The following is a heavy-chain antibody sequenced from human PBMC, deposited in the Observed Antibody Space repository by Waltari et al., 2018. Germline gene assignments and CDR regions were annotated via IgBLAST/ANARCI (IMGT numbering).Heavy chain of an antibody. CDR1: GFTFGDYA. CDR2: IRSKAYGGTT. D-gene: IGHD3-10*01. J-gene: IGHJ6*02. CDR3: TSQRERITMVRGVIVVRYYYGMDV. Sequence: EVQLVESGGGLVQPGRSLRLSCTASGFTFGDYAMSWVRQAPGKGLAWVGFIRSKAYGGTTEYAASVKGRFTISRDDSKSIAYLQMNSLKTEDTAVYYCTSQRERITMVRGVIVVRYYYGMDVWGQGTTVTVSS. V-gene: IGHV3-49*04.